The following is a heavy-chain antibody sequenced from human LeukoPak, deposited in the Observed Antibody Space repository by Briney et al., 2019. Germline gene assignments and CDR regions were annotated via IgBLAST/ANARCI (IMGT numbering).Heavy chain of an antibody. Sequence: GGSLRLSCAASGFTFSSCAMHWVRQAPGKGLEWVAVISYDGSNKYYADSVKGRFTISRDNSKNTLYLQMNSLRAEDTAVYYCARDLVGFDYWGQGTLVTVSS. CDR2: ISYDGSNK. V-gene: IGHV3-30-3*01. CDR1: GFTFSSCA. CDR3: ARDLVGFDY. D-gene: IGHD1-26*01. J-gene: IGHJ4*02.